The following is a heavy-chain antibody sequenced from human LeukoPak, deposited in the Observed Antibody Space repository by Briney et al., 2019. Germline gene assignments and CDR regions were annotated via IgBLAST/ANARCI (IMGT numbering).Heavy chain of an antibody. J-gene: IGHJ6*02. Sequence: GGSLRLSCAASGFTFSYYNMNWVRQAPGKGLEWVSCISSSSSIIYYADSVKGRFTISRDNAKNSLYLQMNSLRAEDTAVYYCARDLTSSGYSSGSYYNYYGMDVWGQGTTVTVSS. CDR3: ARDLTSSGYSSGSYYNYYGMDV. CDR1: GFTFSYYN. V-gene: IGHV3-48*01. D-gene: IGHD6-19*01. CDR2: ISSSSSII.